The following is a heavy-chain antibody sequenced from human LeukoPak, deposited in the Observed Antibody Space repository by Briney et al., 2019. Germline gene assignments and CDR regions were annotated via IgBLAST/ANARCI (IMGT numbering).Heavy chain of an antibody. CDR1: GFTFSSYV. V-gene: IGHV3-23*01. CDR2: ISGSGGTT. Sequence: PGGSLRLSCAASGFTFSSYVMSWVRQAPGKGLEWVSAISGSGGTTYYADSVKGRFTISRDNAKNSVSLQMDGLRAEDTAVYHCVRESDVWSGPGIGRPLDVWGKGTTVTVSS. J-gene: IGHJ6*04. CDR3: VRESDVWSGPGIGRPLDV. D-gene: IGHD3-3*01.